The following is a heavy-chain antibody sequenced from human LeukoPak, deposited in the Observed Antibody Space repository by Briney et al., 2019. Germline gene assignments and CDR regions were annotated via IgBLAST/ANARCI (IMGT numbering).Heavy chain of an antibody. CDR1: GFTVSSNY. CDR2: IYSGGST. J-gene: IGHJ4*02. Sequence: WGSLRLSCAASGFTVSSNYMSWVRQAPGKGLEWVSVIYSGGSTYYADSVKGRFTISRDNSKNTLYLQMNSLRAEDTAVYYCARLGAVTNIRSYYFDYWGQGTLVTVSS. CDR3: ARLGAVTNIRSYYFDY. V-gene: IGHV3-66*04. D-gene: IGHD1-26*01.